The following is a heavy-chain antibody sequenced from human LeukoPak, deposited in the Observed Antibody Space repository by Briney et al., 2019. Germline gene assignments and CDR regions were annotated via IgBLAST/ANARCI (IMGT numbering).Heavy chain of an antibody. Sequence: GGSLRLSCEASGFTFSRFAMTWVRQAPGRGLEWVAVISYDGSNKYYADSVKGRFTISRDNSRNTLYLQMNSLRAEDTAVYYCAKVYCSGGSCYSALYYFDYWGQGTLVTVSS. D-gene: IGHD2-15*01. CDR1: GFTFSRFA. CDR3: AKVYCSGGSCYSALYYFDY. CDR2: ISYDGSNK. J-gene: IGHJ4*02. V-gene: IGHV3-30*18.